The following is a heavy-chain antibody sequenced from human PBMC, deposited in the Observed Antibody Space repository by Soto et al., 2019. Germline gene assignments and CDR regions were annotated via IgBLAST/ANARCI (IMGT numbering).Heavy chain of an antibody. CDR3: ARAFGERYGMDV. CDR1: GGSISSYY. V-gene: IGHV4-59*01. CDR2: IYYSGST. J-gene: IGHJ6*02. Sequence: SETLSLTCTVSGGSISSYYWSWIRQPPGKGLEWVGYIYYSGSTNYNPSLKSRVTISVDTSKNQFPLKLSSVTAADTAVHYCARAFGERYGMDVWGQGTTVTVSS. D-gene: IGHD3-10*01.